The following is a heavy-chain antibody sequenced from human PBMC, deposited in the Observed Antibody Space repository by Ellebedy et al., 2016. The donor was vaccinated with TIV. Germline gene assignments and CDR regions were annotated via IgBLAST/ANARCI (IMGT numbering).Heavy chain of an antibody. Sequence: SETLSLTCTVSGGSISSYYWSWIRQPAGKGLEWIGRIYTSGSTNYNPSLKSRVPISVDTSKNQFSLKLSSVTAADTAVYYCARDSDYSYGYVGIDYWGQGTLVTVSS. CDR3: ARDSDYSYGYVGIDY. V-gene: IGHV4-4*07. CDR1: GGSISSYY. CDR2: IYTSGST. D-gene: IGHD5-18*01. J-gene: IGHJ4*02.